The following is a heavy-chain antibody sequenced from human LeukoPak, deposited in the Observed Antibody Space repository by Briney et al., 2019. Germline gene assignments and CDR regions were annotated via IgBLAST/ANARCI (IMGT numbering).Heavy chain of an antibody. J-gene: IGHJ4*02. D-gene: IGHD6-19*01. Sequence: PGGSLRLSCAASGFTFSTASLHWVRQAPGRGLEWVSAFDTGFGTYYPDSLKGRFTISRDNSKNTLFSQMNSLRAEDTAVYYCARSSGWWSLDYWGQGTLVTVSS. CDR3: ARSSGWWSLDY. V-gene: IGHV3-23*01. CDR1: GFTFSTAS. CDR2: FDTGFGT.